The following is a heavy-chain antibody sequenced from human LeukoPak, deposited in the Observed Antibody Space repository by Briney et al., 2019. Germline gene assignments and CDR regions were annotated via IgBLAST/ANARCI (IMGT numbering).Heavy chain of an antibody. CDR1: GFTFSSYA. Sequence: GGSLRLSCAASGFTFSSYAMHWVRQAPGKGLEWVAVISYDGSNKYYADSVKGRFTISRDNSKNTLYLQMNSLRAEDTAVYYCARGISSGYYSPFDYWGQGTLVTVSS. CDR3: ARGISSGYYSPFDY. D-gene: IGHD3-22*01. V-gene: IGHV3-30-3*01. CDR2: ISYDGSNK. J-gene: IGHJ4*02.